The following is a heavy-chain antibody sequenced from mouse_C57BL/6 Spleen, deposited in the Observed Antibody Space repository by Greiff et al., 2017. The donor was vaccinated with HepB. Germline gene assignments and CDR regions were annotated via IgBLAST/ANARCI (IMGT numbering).Heavy chain of an antibody. Sequence: VQLQHSGAELVKPGASVKISCKASGYTFTDYYINWVKQRPGKGLEWIGKIGPGSGSTYYNEKFKGKATLTADKTSSTAYMQLSSLTSEDSAVYFCTYDYDPWFAYWGQGTLVTVSA. CDR1: GYTFTDYY. CDR2: IGPGSGST. J-gene: IGHJ3*01. V-gene: IGHV1-77*01. CDR3: TYDYDPWFAY. D-gene: IGHD2-4*01.